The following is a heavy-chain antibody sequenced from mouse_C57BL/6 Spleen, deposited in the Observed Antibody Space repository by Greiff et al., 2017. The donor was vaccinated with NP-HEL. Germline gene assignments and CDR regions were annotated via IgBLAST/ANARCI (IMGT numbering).Heavy chain of an antibody. CDR3: ARESGLKGGFAY. V-gene: IGHV1-82*01. J-gene: IGHJ3*01. Sequence: QVQLKQSGPELVKPGASVKISCKASGYAFSSSWMNWVKQRPGKGLEWIGRIYPGDGDTNYNGKFKGKATLTADKSSSTAYMQLSSLTSEDSAVYFCARESGLKGGFAYWGQGTLVTVSA. CDR1: GYAFSSSW. CDR2: IYPGDGDT. D-gene: IGHD1-3*01.